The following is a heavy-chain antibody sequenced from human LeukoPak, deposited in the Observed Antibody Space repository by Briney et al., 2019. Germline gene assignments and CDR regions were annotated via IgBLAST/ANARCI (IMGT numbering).Heavy chain of an antibody. D-gene: IGHD3-16*01. V-gene: IGHV3-53*01. CDR2: IYSGGST. CDR3: ARDVGDEGNY. CDR1: GFTVSSNY. Sequence: PGGSLRLSCAASGFTVSSNYMSWVRQAPGKGLEWVSVIYSGGSTYYADSVKGRFTISRDNSKNPLYLQMSSLRTADTAVYYCARDVGDEGNYWGQGTLVSVSS. J-gene: IGHJ4*02.